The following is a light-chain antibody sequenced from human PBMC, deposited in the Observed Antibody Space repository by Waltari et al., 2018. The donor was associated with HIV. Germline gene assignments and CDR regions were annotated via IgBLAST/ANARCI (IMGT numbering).Light chain of an antibody. CDR3: QSYDSSLRGSV. CDR2: GNT. V-gene: IGLV1-40*01. Sequence: QSVLTQPPSVSGAPGQRVTFSCTGSSSNIGAGYAVHWYQQLPGTAPKLLIYGNTNRPSGSPVRFSGSKSGTSASLAITGLQAEDEADYYCQSYDSSLRGSVFGGGTKLTVL. J-gene: IGLJ2*01. CDR1: SSNIGAGYA.